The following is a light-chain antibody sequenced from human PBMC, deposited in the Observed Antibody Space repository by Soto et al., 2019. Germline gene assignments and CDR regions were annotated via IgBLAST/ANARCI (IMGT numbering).Light chain of an antibody. CDR1: QGISDY. V-gene: IGKV1-27*01. CDR2: AAS. J-gene: IGKJ1*01. Sequence: DIQMTQCPSSLSASEGDRVTITCRASQGISDYLAGYQQKPGKVPKLLIYAASNLQSGVPSRFSVSGSGTYFTLSIRSLQPEDVATYYCQKYNSVPRTFGQGTKVEIK. CDR3: QKYNSVPRT.